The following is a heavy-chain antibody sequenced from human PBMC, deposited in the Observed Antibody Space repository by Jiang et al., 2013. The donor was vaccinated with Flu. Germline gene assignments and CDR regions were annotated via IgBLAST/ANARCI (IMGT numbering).Heavy chain of an antibody. CDR3: AGGTGTTPTTYYYYGMDV. D-gene: IGHD1-7*01. CDR2: INTNTGNP. Sequence: KASGYTFTSYAMNWVRQAPGQGLEWMGWINTNTGNPTYAQGFTGRFVFSLDTSVSTAYLQISSLKAEDTAVYYCAGGTGTTPTTYYYYGMDVWGQGTTVTVSS. V-gene: IGHV7-4-1*02. J-gene: IGHJ6*02. CDR1: GYTFTSYA.